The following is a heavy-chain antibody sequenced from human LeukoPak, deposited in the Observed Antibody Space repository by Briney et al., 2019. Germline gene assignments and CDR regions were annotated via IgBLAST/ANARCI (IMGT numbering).Heavy chain of an antibody. J-gene: IGHJ4*02. Sequence: PGGSLRLSCAASGFTFSTYWVHWVRQAPGKGLVWVSRIESDGSSTSYADSVKGRFTISRDNAANTLYLQMDSLRAEDTAVYYCARGSWSAAGTSIDYWGQGTLVTVSS. CDR3: ARGSWSAAGTSIDY. D-gene: IGHD6-13*01. CDR1: GFTFSTYW. V-gene: IGHV3-74*01. CDR2: IESDGSST.